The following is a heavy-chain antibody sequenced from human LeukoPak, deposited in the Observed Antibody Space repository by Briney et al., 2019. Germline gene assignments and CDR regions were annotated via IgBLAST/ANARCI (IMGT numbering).Heavy chain of an antibody. D-gene: IGHD5-12*01. V-gene: IGHV4-39*07. CDR3: ARSGSGYLRYYFDY. CDR1: GGSISSSRYY. CDR2: IYYSGNT. J-gene: IGHJ4*02. Sequence: SETLSLTCTVSGGSISSSRYYWGWIRQSPGKGLEWIGTIYYSGNTYYNPSLKSRVTISVDTSKNQFSLKLSSVTAADTAVYYCARSGSGYLRYYFDYWGQGTLVTVSS.